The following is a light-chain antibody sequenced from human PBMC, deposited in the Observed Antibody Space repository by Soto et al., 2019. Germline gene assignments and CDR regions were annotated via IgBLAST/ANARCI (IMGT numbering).Light chain of an antibody. V-gene: IGLV2-14*01. J-gene: IGLJ1*01. CDR3: SPFTTSSTYV. CDR2: EVN. Sequence: QSVLTQPASVSGSPGQSITISCTGTSSDIGAYNYVSWFQQYPGRAPKLMIYEVNNRPSGVSNRFSGSKSGNTASLTISGLQAEDEADYYCSPFTTSSTYVVGAGTKV. CDR1: SSDIGAYNY.